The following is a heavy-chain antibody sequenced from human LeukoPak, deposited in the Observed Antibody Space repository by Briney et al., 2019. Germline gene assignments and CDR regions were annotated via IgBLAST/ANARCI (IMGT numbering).Heavy chain of an antibody. J-gene: IGHJ4*02. CDR2: IKQDGSEK. CDR1: GFTFSSYW. D-gene: IGHD3-22*01. V-gene: IGHV3-7*01. CDR3: ARVYDSSGYPSRLDY. Sequence: GGSLRLSCAASGFTFSSYWMSWVRQAPGKGLEWVANIKQDGSEKYYVDSVKGRFTISRDNAKSSLYLQMNSLRAEDTAVYYCARVYDSSGYPSRLDYWGQGTLVTVSS.